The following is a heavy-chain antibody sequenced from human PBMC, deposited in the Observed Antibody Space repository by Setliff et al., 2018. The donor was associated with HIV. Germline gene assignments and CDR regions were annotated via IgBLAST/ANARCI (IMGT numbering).Heavy chain of an antibody. D-gene: IGHD3-3*01. CDR3: ARLRPTAFFDY. J-gene: IGHJ4*02. Sequence: ASVKVSCKTSGFTFNHYGITWVRQAPGQGLEWMGWISAYNGDTKYSQTFQGRVTMTTDTSTATAFMELRSLRSDDTAVYYCARLRPTAFFDYWGQGTLVTVSS. V-gene: IGHV1-18*01. CDR2: ISAYNGDT. CDR1: GFTFNHYG.